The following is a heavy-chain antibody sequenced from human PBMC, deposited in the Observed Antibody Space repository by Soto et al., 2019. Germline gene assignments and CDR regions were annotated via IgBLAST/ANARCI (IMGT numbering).Heavy chain of an antibody. J-gene: IGHJ6*03. Sequence: ASVKVSCKASGYTFTSYGISWVRQAPGQGLEWMGWISAYNGNTNYAQKLQGRVTMTTETSTRTAYMELRSLRSDDTDVYYCARWDQKSTVTTKGEYYYYYYMDVWGKGTTVTVSS. D-gene: IGHD4-17*01. CDR2: ISAYNGNT. CDR1: GYTFTSYG. CDR3: ARWDQKSTVTTKGEYYYYYYMDV. V-gene: IGHV1-18*01.